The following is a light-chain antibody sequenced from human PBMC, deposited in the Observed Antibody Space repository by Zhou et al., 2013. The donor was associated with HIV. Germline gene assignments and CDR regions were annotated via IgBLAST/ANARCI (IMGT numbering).Light chain of an antibody. CDR1: HTISANY. V-gene: IGKV3-20*01. CDR3: QQYGSLPIT. Sequence: EIVLTQSPGTLSLSPGERATLSCRASHTISANYLAWYQQRPGQALRLLINVASSRATGIPDRFSGSGSGTDFTLTISSLEPEDSAMYYCQQYGSLPITFGQGTRLEIK. CDR2: VAS. J-gene: IGKJ5*01.